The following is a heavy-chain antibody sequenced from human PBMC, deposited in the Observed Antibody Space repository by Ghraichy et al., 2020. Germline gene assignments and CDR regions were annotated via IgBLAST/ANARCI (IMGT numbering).Heavy chain of an antibody. CDR2: IYSGGST. J-gene: IGHJ4*02. Sequence: GESLNISCAASGFSVSSSYMSWVRQAPGKGLEWVSAIYSGGSTYYADSVRGRFTISRDNSKNTLYLQMNTLRAEDTAVYYCARELGYCSGGRCYSGEFDYWGQGTLVTVSS. V-gene: IGHV3-53*01. CDR3: ARELGYCSGGRCYSGEFDY. D-gene: IGHD2-15*01. CDR1: GFSVSSSY.